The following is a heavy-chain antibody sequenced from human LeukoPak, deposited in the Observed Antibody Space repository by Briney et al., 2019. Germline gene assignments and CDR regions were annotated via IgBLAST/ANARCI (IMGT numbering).Heavy chain of an antibody. CDR2: IKEDGSEK. J-gene: IGHJ6*03. CDR3: ARSFYGHDPYYCYMDV. V-gene: IGHV3-7*01. CDR1: EFTLRNYW. Sequence: GGSLGLSCAASEFTLRNYWMSWVRQAPGKGLEWVATIKEDGSEKYYVDSVKGRFTISRENAKNSLYLQMNSLRAEDTAVYYCARSFYGHDPYYCYMDVWGKGTTVTVSS. D-gene: IGHD2-2*01.